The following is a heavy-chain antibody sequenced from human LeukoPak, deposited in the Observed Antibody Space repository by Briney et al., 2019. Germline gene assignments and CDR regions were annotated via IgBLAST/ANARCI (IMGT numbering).Heavy chain of an antibody. V-gene: IGHV1-8*03. J-gene: IGHJ6*03. CDR2: MNPNSGNT. D-gene: IGHD6-13*01. CDR3: ARGGSSSWAYYYYMDV. Sequence: ASVKVSCKSSGYTFNGYYMHWVRQATGQGLEWMGWMNPNSGNTGYAQKFQGRVTITRNTSISTAYMELSSLRSEDTAVYYCARGGSSSWAYYYYMDVWGKGTPVTVSS. CDR1: GYTFNGYY.